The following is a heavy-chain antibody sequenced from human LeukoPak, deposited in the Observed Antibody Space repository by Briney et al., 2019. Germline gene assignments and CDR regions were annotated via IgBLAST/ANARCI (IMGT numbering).Heavy chain of an antibody. CDR1: GGTFSSYA. V-gene: IGHV1-69*13. D-gene: IGHD5-24*01. CDR2: IIPIFGIA. J-gene: IGHJ4*02. Sequence: SVKVSCKASGGTFSSYAISWVRQAPGQGLEWMGGIIPIFGIANYAQKFQGRVTITADESTSTAYMELSSLRSEDTAVYYCARDHRRDGYNYADYWGQGTLVTVSS. CDR3: ARDHRRDGYNYADY.